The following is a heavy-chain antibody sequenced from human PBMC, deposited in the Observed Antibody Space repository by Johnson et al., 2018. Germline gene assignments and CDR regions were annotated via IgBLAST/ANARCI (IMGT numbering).Heavy chain of an antibody. V-gene: IGHV3-21*01. J-gene: IGHJ6*03. CDR1: GFTFSSYS. CDR2: ISSSSSYI. D-gene: IGHD5-18*01. Sequence: VQLVQSGGGLVKPGGSLRLSCAASGFTFSSYSMNWVRQAPGKGLEWVSSISSSSSYIYSADSVKGRFTISRDNTKNSLYLQMNSLSAEGTAVYYCAMGSGIQVWLSSYSYYYYMDVWGQGTTVTVSS. CDR3: AMGSGIQVWLSSYSYYYYMDV.